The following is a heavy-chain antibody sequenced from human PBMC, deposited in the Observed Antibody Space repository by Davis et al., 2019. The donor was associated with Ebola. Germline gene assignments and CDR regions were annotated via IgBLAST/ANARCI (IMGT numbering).Heavy chain of an antibody. J-gene: IGHJ4*02. V-gene: IGHV3-30*04. CDR1: GFIFRNYA. Sequence: PGGSLRLSCAASGFIFRNYAMHWVRQAPGKGLEWVAVVSHSERERFYADSVKGRFTISRDNSENTLYLQMNSLTADDTSVYYCARAGFDEVLDYWGQGIPVTVSS. CDR3: ARAGFDEVLDY. D-gene: IGHD3-3*01. CDR2: VSHSERER.